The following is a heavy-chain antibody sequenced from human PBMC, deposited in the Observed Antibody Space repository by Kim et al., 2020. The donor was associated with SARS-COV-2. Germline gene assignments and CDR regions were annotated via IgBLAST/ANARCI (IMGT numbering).Heavy chain of an antibody. J-gene: IGHJ5*02. V-gene: IGHV4-39*01. CDR2: IYYSGST. Sequence: SETLSLTYTVSGGSISSSSYYWGWIRQPPGKGLEWIGSIYYSGSTYYNPSLKSRVTISVDTSKNQFSLKLSSVTAADTAVYYCARPVGRIAAAGINWFDPWGQGTLVTVSS. CDR3: ARPVGRIAAAGINWFDP. D-gene: IGHD6-13*01. CDR1: GGSISSSSYY.